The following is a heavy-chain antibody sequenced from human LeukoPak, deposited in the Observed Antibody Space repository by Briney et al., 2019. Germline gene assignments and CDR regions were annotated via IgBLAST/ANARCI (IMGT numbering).Heavy chain of an antibody. CDR2: IYYSGST. D-gene: IGHD5-24*01. CDR1: GGSISSSSYY. Sequence: SETLSLTCTVSGGSISSSSYYWGWIRQPPGKGLEWIGSIYYSGSTYYNPSLKSRVTISVDTSKNQFSLKLSSVTAADTAVYYCARVSVEMATNFDYWGQGTLVTVSS. V-gene: IGHV4-39*07. CDR3: ARVSVEMATNFDY. J-gene: IGHJ4*02.